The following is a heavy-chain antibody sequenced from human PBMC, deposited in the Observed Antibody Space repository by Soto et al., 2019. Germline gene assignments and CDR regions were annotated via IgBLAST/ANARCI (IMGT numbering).Heavy chain of an antibody. CDR1: GFIFSSYG. D-gene: IGHD2-15*01. Sequence: QVQLVESGGGVVQPGRSLRLSCAASGFIFSSYGMHWVRQAPGKGLEWVAVISYEGSHTYYADSVKGRFTITRDNSKNQLYLQMHSLRPEDTAVYYCAKEVHCGGGSCSWSEGFDYWGQGTLLTVSS. CDR3: AKEVHCGGGSCSWSEGFDY. V-gene: IGHV3-30*18. J-gene: IGHJ4*02. CDR2: ISYEGSHT.